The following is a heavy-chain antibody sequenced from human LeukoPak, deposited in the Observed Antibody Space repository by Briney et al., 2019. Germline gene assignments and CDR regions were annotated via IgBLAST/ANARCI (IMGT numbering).Heavy chain of an antibody. CDR1: GFTFSDYY. D-gene: IGHD2-2*02. Sequence: AGGSLRLSCAASGFTFSDYYMSWIRQAPGKGLEWVSYISSSGSTIYYADSVKGRFTISRDNAKNSLYLQMNSLRAEDTAVYYCARDSIVVVPAAIRENFDYWGQGTLVTVSS. V-gene: IGHV3-11*01. CDR3: ARDSIVVVPAAIRENFDY. CDR2: ISSSGSTI. J-gene: IGHJ4*02.